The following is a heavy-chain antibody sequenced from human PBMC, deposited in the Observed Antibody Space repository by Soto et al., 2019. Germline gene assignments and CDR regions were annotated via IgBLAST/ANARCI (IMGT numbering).Heavy chain of an antibody. CDR3: ARDKLAYYDFWSGYSSYNWFDP. Sequence: SQTLSLTCAISGDSVSSSSAAWNWIRQSPSRGLEWLGRTYYRSKWYNDYAVSVKSRITINPDTSKNQFSLQLNSVTPEDTAVYYCARDKLAYYDFWSGYSSYNWFDPWGQGTLVTVSS. J-gene: IGHJ5*02. V-gene: IGHV6-1*01. D-gene: IGHD3-3*01. CDR1: GDSVSSSSAA. CDR2: TYYRSKWYN.